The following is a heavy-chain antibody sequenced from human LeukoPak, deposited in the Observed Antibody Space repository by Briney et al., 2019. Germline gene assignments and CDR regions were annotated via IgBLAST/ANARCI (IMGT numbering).Heavy chain of an antibody. CDR3: AARGSLRGYYYYYMDV. CDR2: ISGSGGST. D-gene: IGHD3-16*01. V-gene: IGHV3-23*01. J-gene: IGHJ6*03. Sequence: GGSLRLSCAASGFTFSSYAMGWVRQAPGKGLEWVSAISGSGGSTYYADSVKGRFTISRDNSKNTLYLQMNSLRAEDTAVYYCAARGSLRGYYYYYMDVWGKGTTVTVSS. CDR1: GFTFSSYA.